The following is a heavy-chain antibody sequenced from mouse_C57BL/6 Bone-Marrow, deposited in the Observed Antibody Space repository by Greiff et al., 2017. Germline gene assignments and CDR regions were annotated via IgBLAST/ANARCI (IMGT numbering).Heavy chain of an antibody. J-gene: IGHJ1*03. CDR2: INYDGSST. CDR1: GFTFSDYY. Sequence: EVQLVESEGGLVQPGSSMKLSCTASGFTFSDYYMAWVRQVPEKGLEWVANINYDGSSTYYLDSLKSRFIISRDNAKNILYLQMSSLKSEDTATYYCARDRDGYWYFDVWGTGTTVTVSS. V-gene: IGHV5-16*01. D-gene: IGHD2-3*01. CDR3: ARDRDGYWYFDV.